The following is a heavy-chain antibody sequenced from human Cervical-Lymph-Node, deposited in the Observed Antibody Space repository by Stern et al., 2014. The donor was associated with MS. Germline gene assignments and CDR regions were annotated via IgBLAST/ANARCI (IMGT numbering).Heavy chain of an antibody. CDR3: TPDYHYYGMDV. Sequence: VQLVESGGGLVKPGGSLRLSCAASGFTFSNAWMSWVRQAPGKGLEWVGRIKSKTDGGTTDYAAPVKGRFTISRDDSKNTLDLQMNSLKTEDTAVYYCTPDYHYYGMDVWGQGTTVTVSS. CDR1: GFTFSNAW. CDR2: IKSKTDGGTT. J-gene: IGHJ6*02. V-gene: IGHV3-15*01.